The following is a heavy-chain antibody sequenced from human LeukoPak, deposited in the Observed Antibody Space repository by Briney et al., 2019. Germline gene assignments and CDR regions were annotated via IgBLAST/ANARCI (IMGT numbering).Heavy chain of an antibody. Sequence: GGSLRLSCAASGFTFSSYAMSWVRQAPGKGLEWVSAISGSGDSTYNTDSVKGRFTISRDNSKNTLYLQMNSLRAEDTAVYYCARDYGGSSPFDYWGQGTLVTVSS. D-gene: IGHD4-23*01. CDR2: ISGSGDST. CDR1: GFTFSSYA. CDR3: ARDYGGSSPFDY. J-gene: IGHJ4*02. V-gene: IGHV3-23*01.